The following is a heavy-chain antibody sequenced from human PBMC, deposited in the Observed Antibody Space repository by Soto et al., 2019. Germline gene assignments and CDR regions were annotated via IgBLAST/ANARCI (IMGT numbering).Heavy chain of an antibody. D-gene: IGHD3-10*02. Sequence: GASVKVSCKAFGGTFSSYAISWVRQAPGKGVERMGGIIPIFGTANYAQKFQGRVTITADESTSTAYMELSSLRSEDTAVYYCARDHYSVGPTWDYYYGMDVWGQGTTVTVSS. CDR1: GGTFSSYA. CDR2: IIPIFGTA. CDR3: ARDHYSVGPTWDYYYGMDV. J-gene: IGHJ6*02. V-gene: IGHV1-69*13.